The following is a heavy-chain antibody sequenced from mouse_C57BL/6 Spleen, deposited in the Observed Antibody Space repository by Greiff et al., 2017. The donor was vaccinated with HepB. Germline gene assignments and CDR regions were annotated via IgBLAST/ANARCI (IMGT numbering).Heavy chain of an antibody. D-gene: IGHD2-1*01. J-gene: IGHJ4*01. CDR1: GYTFTDYN. CDR3: ARWGIYPYAMDY. V-gene: IGHV1-18*01. Sequence: EVQLQESGPELVKPGASVKIPCKASGYTFTDYNMDWVKQSHGKSLEWIGDINPNNGGTIYNQKFKGKATLTVDKSSSTAYMELRSLTSEDTAVYYCARWGIYPYAMDYWGQGTSVTVSS. CDR2: INPNNGGT.